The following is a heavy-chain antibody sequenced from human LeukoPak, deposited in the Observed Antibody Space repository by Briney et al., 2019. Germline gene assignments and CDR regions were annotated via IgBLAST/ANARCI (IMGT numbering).Heavy chain of an antibody. CDR1: GLTVSSNY. CDR2: MYSGGST. D-gene: IGHD1-14*01. V-gene: IGHV3-66*02. J-gene: IGHJ6*03. CDR3: ARDRQGSAYYYMDV. Sequence: PGGSLRLSCAASGLTVSSNYMSWVRQAPGKGLKWVSVMYSGGSTYYADSVKGRFTISRDNSKNTLYLQMNSLRIEDTAMYYCARDRQGSAYYYMDVWGKGTTVTVS.